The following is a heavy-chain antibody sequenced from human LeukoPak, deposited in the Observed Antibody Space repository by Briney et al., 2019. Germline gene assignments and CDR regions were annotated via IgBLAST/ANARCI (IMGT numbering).Heavy chain of an antibody. J-gene: IGHJ4*02. CDR3: AKDREAYGSYGPPDFDY. CDR1: GFTFDDYA. V-gene: IGHV3-9*01. Sequence: PGRSLRLSCAASGFTFDDYAMHWVRQAPGKGLEGVSGISWNSGSIVYADSVKGRFTISRDNAKNSLYLQMNSLRAEDTALYYCAKDREAYGSYGPPDFDYWGQGTLVTVSS. CDR2: ISWNSGSI. D-gene: IGHD5-18*01.